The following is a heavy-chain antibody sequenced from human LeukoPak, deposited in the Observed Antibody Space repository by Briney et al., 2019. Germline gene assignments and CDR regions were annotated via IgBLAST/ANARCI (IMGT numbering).Heavy chain of an antibody. CDR1: GFTFSSYG. CDR3: ARDNWGEFYDYVWGSYRGLDY. D-gene: IGHD3-16*02. Sequence: HSGGSLRLSCAASGFTFSSYGMHWVRQAPGKGLEWVAVIWYDGSNKYYADSVKGRFTISRDNSKNTLYLQMNSLRAEDTAVYYCARDNWGEFYDYVWGSYRGLDYWGQGTLVTVSS. CDR2: IWYDGSNK. J-gene: IGHJ4*02. V-gene: IGHV3-33*01.